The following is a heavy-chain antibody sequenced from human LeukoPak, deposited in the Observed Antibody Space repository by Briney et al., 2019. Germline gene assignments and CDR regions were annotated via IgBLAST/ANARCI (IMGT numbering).Heavy chain of an antibody. Sequence: GGSLRLSCAASGFTFSSYAMSWVRQAPGKGLEWVSAISGSGGSTYYADSVKGRFTISRDNSKNMLYLQMNSLRAEDTAVYYCAKGGRSGSLMFDYWGQGTLVTVSS. D-gene: IGHD3-10*01. CDR1: GFTFSSYA. CDR3: AKGGRSGSLMFDY. CDR2: ISGSGGST. V-gene: IGHV3-23*01. J-gene: IGHJ4*02.